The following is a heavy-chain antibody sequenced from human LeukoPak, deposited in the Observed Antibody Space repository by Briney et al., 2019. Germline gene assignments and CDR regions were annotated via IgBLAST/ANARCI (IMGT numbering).Heavy chain of an antibody. V-gene: IGHV3-23*01. J-gene: IGHJ4*02. CDR3: AKDRGGGIAVAGTAPDY. D-gene: IGHD6-19*01. CDR1: GFTFGSYA. Sequence: GGSLRLSCAASGFTFGSYAMSWVRQAPGKGLEWVSAISGSGGSTYYADSVKGRFTISRDNSKNTLYLQMNSLRAEDTAVYYCAKDRGGGIAVAGTAPDYWGQGTLVTVSS. CDR2: ISGSGGST.